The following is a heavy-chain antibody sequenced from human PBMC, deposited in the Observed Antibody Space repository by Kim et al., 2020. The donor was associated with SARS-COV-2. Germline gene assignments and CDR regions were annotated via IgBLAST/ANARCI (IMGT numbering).Heavy chain of an antibody. J-gene: IGHJ3*02. CDR3: AKGLKLRWFLKHDAFDI. CDR2: ISWNSGSI. V-gene: IGHV3-9*01. D-gene: IGHD3-10*01. CDR1: GFTFDDYA. Sequence: GGSLRLSCAASGFTFDDYAMHWVRQAPGKGLEWVSGISWNSGSIGYADSVKGRFTISRDNAKNSLYLQMNSLRAEDTALYYCAKGLKLRWFLKHDAFDIWGQGTMVTVSS.